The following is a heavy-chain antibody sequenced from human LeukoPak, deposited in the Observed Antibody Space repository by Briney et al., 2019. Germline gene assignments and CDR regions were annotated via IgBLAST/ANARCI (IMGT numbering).Heavy chain of an antibody. D-gene: IGHD6-6*01. CDR3: GRTGIGSSYYYGMDV. J-gene: IGHJ6*02. Sequence: SETLSLTCTVSGGSLSNYYWSWIRQPAGKGLEWIGRVYTSGSTNYNPSLKSRVTMSADTSKNQFSLKLNSVTAADTAVYYCGRTGIGSSYYYGMDVWGQGTTVTVSS. V-gene: IGHV4-4*07. CDR1: GGSLSNYY. CDR2: VYTSGST.